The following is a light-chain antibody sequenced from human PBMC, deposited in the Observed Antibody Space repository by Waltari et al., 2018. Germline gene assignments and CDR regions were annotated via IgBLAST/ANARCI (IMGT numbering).Light chain of an antibody. CDR2: DVS. CDR3: SSYTSSTVV. CDR1: SSDVGGYNY. Sequence: QSALTQPASVSGSPGQSITISCTGTSSDVGGYNYVTCYQQHPGKAPKLMIYDVSNRPSGGSNRFSGSKSGNTASRTISGLQAEDDADYYCSSYTSSTVVFGGGTKLTVL. V-gene: IGLV2-14*03. J-gene: IGLJ2*01.